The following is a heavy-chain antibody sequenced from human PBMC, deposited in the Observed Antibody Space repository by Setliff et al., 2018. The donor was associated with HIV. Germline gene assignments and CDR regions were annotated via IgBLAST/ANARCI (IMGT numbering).Heavy chain of an antibody. CDR2: INYSGKT. CDR1: GGSFSGFY. V-gene: IGHV4-34*01. Sequence: SETLSLTCGISGGSFSGFYWAWIRQPPGKGLEWIGEINYSGKTNKNPSLNSRVTISADTSRTQFSLNLISVTAADTAVYYCARGPPGKQLWLGVWFDPWGQGTLVTVSS. D-gene: IGHD5-18*01. J-gene: IGHJ5*02. CDR3: ARGPPGKQLWLGVWFDP.